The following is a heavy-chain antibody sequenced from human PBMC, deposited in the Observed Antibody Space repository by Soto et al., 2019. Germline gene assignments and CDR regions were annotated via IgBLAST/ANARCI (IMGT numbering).Heavy chain of an antibody. CDR3: ARAGGRAARPYYFDY. J-gene: IGHJ4*02. D-gene: IGHD6-6*01. V-gene: IGHV3-33*01. CDR2: IWYDGSNK. CDR1: GFTFSSYG. Sequence: QVQLVESGGGVVQPGRSLRLSCAASGFTFSSYGMHWVRQAPGKGLEWVAVIWYDGSNKYYADSVKGRFTISRDNSKNTRYLQMNSLRAEDTAVYYCARAGGRAARPYYFDYWGQGTLVTVSS.